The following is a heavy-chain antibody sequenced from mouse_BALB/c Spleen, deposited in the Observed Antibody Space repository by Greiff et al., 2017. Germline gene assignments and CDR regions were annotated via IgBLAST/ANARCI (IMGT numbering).Heavy chain of an antibody. V-gene: IGHV5-6*01. CDR2: ISSGGSYT. Sequence: EVQVVESGGDLVKPGGSLKLSCAASGFTFSSYGMSWVRQTPDKRLEWVATISSGGSYTYYPDSVKGRFTISRDNAKNTLYLQMSSLKSEDTAMYYCARHEGNYYFDYWGQGTTLTVSS. D-gene: IGHD2-1*01. CDR1: GFTFSSYG. CDR3: ARHEGNYYFDY. J-gene: IGHJ2*01.